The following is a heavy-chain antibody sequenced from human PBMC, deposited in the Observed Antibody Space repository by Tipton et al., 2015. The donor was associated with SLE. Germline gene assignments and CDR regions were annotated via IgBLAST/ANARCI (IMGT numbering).Heavy chain of an antibody. Sequence: QLVQSGAEVKKPGESLKISCKGSGYSFTSYWIGWVRQMPGKGLEWMGIIYPGDSDTRYSPSFQGQVTISADKSISTACLQWSSLKASDTAMYYCARLMTYYYDSSGFDAFDIWGQGTMVTVSS. CDR3: ARLMTYYYDSSGFDAFDI. J-gene: IGHJ3*02. CDR2: IYPGDSDT. D-gene: IGHD3-22*01. CDR1: GYSFTSYW. V-gene: IGHV5-51*01.